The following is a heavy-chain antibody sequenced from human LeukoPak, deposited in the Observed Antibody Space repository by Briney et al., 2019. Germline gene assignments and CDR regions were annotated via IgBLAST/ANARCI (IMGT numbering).Heavy chain of an antibody. CDR1: GFTFSDYY. CDR2: ISSSGSTI. D-gene: IGHD5-18*01. V-gene: IGHV3-11*04. CDR3: ARGQRGYSYGYYYYYYYMDV. J-gene: IGHJ6*03. Sequence: PGGSLRLSCAASGFTFSDYYMSRIRQAPGKGLEWVSYISSSGSTIYYADSVKGRFTISRDNAKNSLYLQMNSLRAEDTAVYYCARGQRGYSYGYYYYYYYMDVWGKGTTVTVSS.